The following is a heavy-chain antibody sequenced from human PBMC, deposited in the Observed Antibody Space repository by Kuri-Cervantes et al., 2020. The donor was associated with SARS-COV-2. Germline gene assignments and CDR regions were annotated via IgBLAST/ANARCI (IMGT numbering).Heavy chain of an antibody. V-gene: IGHV3-7*01. D-gene: IGHD2-8*02. CDR1: GFTFSSYW. CDR3: ARDTGGTMIYYYYYYGMDV. J-gene: IGHJ6*02. CDR2: IKQDGSEK. Sequence: GGPLRLSCAASGFTFSSYWMSWVRQAPGKGLEWVANIKQDGSEKYYVDSVKGRFTISRDNAKNSLYLQMNSLRAEDTAVYYCARDTGGTMIYYYYYYGMDVWGQGTTVTVSS.